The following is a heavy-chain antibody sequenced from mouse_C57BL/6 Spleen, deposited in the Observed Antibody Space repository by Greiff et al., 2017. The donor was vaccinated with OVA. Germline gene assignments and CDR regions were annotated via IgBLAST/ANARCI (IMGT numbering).Heavy chain of an antibody. CDR1: GYTFTSYW. Sequence: QVHVKQPGAELVRPGSSVKLSCKASGYTFTSYWMHWVKQRPIQGLEWIGNIDPSDSETHYNQKFKDKATLTVDKSSSTAYMQLSSLTSEDSAVYYCANWDWYFDVWGTGTTVTVSS. CDR3: ANWDWYFDV. CDR2: IDPSDSET. V-gene: IGHV1-52*01. D-gene: IGHD4-1*01. J-gene: IGHJ1*03.